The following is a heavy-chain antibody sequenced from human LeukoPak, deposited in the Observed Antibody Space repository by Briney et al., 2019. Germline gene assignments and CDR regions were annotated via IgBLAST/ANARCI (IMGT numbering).Heavy chain of an antibody. CDR3: ARGPRHGYKVNYFDY. CDR1: GGSISSGGYY. Sequence: SQTLSLTCTVSGGSISSGGYYWSWIRQHPGKGLEWIGYIYYSGSTYYNPSLKSRVTISVDTSKNQFSLKLSSVTAADTAVYYCARGPRHGYKVNYFDYWGQGTLVTVSS. J-gene: IGHJ4*02. V-gene: IGHV4-31*03. CDR2: IYYSGST. D-gene: IGHD5-24*01.